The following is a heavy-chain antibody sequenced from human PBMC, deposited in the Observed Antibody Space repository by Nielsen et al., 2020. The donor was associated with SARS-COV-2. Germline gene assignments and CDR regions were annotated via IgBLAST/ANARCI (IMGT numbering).Heavy chain of an antibody. CDR3: ARHHYVTFFGVVIIGWFDP. CDR2: IYYSGST. CDR1: GGSISSGDYY. J-gene: IGHJ5*02. D-gene: IGHD3-3*01. Sequence: SETLSLTCTVSGGSISSGDYYWSWIRQPPGKGLEWIGYIYYSGSTYYNPSLKSRVTISVDTSKNQFSLKLSSVTAADTAVYYCARHHYVTFFGVVIIGWFDPWGQGTLVTVSS. V-gene: IGHV4-30-4*01.